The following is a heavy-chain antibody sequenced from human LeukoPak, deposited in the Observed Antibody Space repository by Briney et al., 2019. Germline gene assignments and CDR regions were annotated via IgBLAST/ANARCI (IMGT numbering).Heavy chain of an antibody. D-gene: IGHD3-3*01. CDR1: GGSFSGYY. CDR3: ASSPTIFGVVMMDV. Sequence: SETLSLTCAVYGGSFSGYYWSWIRQPPGKGLEWIGEINHSGSTNYNPSLKSRVTISVDTSKNQFSLKLSSVTAADTAVYYCASSPTIFGVVMMDVWGQGTTVTVSS. CDR2: INHSGST. V-gene: IGHV4-34*01. J-gene: IGHJ6*02.